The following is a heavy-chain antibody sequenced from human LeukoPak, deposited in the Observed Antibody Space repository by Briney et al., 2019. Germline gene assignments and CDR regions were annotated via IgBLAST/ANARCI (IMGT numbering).Heavy chain of an antibody. Sequence: PSETLSLTCTVSGGSISSYYWGWIRQPAGKGLEWIGRIYTSGSTNYNPSLKSRVTMSVDTSKNQFSLKLSSVTAADTAVYYCARAPARATVTYYYYYMDVWGKGTTVTVSS. J-gene: IGHJ6*03. V-gene: IGHV4-4*07. CDR1: GGSISSYY. D-gene: IGHD4-17*01. CDR2: IYTSGST. CDR3: ARAPARATVTYYYYYMDV.